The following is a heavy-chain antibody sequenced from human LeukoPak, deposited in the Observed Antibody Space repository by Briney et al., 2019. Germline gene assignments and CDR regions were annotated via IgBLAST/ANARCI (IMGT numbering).Heavy chain of an antibody. J-gene: IGHJ5*02. CDR3: AKGRDKYQLLSKNWFDP. V-gene: IGHV3-9*01. CDR1: GFTFDDYA. Sequence: GRSLRLSCAASGFTFDDYAMHWVRHAPGKGLEWVSGISWNSGSIAYADSVKGRFTISRDNAKNSLYLQMNSLRAEDTALYYCAKGRDKYQLLSKNWFDPWGQGTLVTVSS. CDR2: ISWNSGSI. D-gene: IGHD2-2*01.